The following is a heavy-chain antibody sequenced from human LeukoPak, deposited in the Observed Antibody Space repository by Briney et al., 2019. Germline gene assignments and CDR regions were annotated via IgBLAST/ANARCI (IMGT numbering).Heavy chain of an antibody. CDR3: ATCGYTYGLYFDY. CDR1: GFTFSSYG. CDR2: ISNDGSNE. V-gene: IGHV3-30*03. Sequence: GGSLRLSCAASGFTFSSYGMHWVRQAPGKGLEWVALISNDGSNEYYADSIKGRFTISRDNAKNSLYLQMNSLRAEDTAVYYCATCGYTYGLYFDYWGQGTLVTVSS. J-gene: IGHJ4*02. D-gene: IGHD5-18*01.